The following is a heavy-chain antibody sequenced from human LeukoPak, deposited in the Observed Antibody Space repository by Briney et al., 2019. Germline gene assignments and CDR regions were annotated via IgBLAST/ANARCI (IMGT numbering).Heavy chain of an antibody. J-gene: IGHJ4*02. D-gene: IGHD1-1*01. CDR2: VTNSGGST. CDR1: GFTFSDYY. CDR3: VQETGHNWGYLDY. V-gene: IGHV3-23*01. Sequence: QSGGSLRLSCAASGFTFSDYYMSWIRQAPGKGLEWVSSVTNSGGSTYYVDSVKGRFAISRDNSKNTLYLQMNTLRADDTAVYYCVQETGHNWGYLDYWGQGTLVTVSS.